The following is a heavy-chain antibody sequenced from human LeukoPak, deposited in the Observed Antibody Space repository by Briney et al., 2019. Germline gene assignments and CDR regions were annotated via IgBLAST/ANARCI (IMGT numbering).Heavy chain of an antibody. J-gene: IGHJ4*02. CDR3: ARVKRGGYGTSFDY. CDR1: GGSISSDY. CDR2: INDSGRS. D-gene: IGHD3-16*01. Sequence: KPSETLSLTCTVAGGSISSDYWSWIRQPPGKGLEWIGEINDSGRSNYKSSLKSRVTISEDTSKNQFSLKLTSVTAADTAVYYCARVKRGGYGTSFDYWGQGTLVTVSS. V-gene: IGHV4-34*01.